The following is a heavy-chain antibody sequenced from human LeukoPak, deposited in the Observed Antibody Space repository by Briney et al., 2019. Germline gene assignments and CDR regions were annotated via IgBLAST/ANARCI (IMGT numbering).Heavy chain of an antibody. V-gene: IGHV3-48*03. CDR2: ISSSGSTI. J-gene: IGHJ4*02. CDR3: AKRNTMVRGGPCFDY. Sequence: QPGGSLRLSCAASGFTFSSYEMNWVRQAPGKGLEWVSYISSSGSTIYYADSVKGRFTVSRDNSKDTLYLQMNDLRPDDTAIYYCAKRNTMVRGGPCFDYWGQGLLVTVSS. D-gene: IGHD3-10*01. CDR1: GFTFSSYE.